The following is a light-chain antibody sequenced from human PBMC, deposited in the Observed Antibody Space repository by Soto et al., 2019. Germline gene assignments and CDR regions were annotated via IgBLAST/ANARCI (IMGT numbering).Light chain of an antibody. CDR1: QGISSY. CDR3: QHLDSYST. V-gene: IGKV1-9*01. CDR2: AAS. Sequence: DIQLTQSPSFLSASVGDRVTITCRASQGISSYLAWYQQKPGKAPKLLIYAASTLQSGVPSRFSGSGSGTEFTLTISSLQPEDFATYYCQHLDSYSTFGQVKRLEIK. J-gene: IGKJ5*01.